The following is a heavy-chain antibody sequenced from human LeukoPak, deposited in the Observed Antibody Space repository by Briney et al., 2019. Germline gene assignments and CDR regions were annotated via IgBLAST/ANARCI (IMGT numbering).Heavy chain of an antibody. CDR3: ARATRIAAAGGGFVGYRYGVSGY. CDR2: INPNSGGT. D-gene: IGHD6-13*01. Sequence: GASVKVSCKASGYTFTGYYMHWVRQAPGQGLEWMGWINPNSGGTNYAQKFQGRVTMTRDTSISTAYMELSRLRSDDTAVYYCARATRIAAAGGGFVGYRYGVSGYWGQGTLVTVSS. J-gene: IGHJ4*02. CDR1: GYTFTGYY. V-gene: IGHV1-2*02.